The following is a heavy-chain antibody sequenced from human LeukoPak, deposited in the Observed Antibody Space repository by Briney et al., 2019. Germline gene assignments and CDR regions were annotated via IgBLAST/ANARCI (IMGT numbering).Heavy chain of an antibody. Sequence: GGSLRLSCAASGFTFSSHAMNWVRQPPGKGLDWVSSIDKSGDGAFYADSVKGRFTIPRDNSKNTLYLQMNSLRREDTAVYYCARRGGTSGWGAFDIWGQGTMVTVSS. V-gene: IGHV3-23*01. CDR2: IDKSGDGA. CDR3: ARRGGTSGWGAFDI. J-gene: IGHJ3*02. CDR1: GFTFSSHA. D-gene: IGHD2-2*01.